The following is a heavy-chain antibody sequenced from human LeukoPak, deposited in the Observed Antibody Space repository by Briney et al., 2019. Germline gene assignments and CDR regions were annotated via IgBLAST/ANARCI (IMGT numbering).Heavy chain of an antibody. CDR2: IGNKVSNYAT. CDR3: TRSLNWIREY. V-gene: IGHV3-73*01. J-gene: IGHJ4*02. D-gene: IGHD1-20*01. Sequence: GGSLRLSCAASGFTFSGSTMHWVRQASGKGLEWVGRIGNKVSNYATTYAASVKGRSTISRDDSKNTAYLQMNSLKTEDTAVYYCTRSLNWIREYWGQGTLVTVSS. CDR1: GFTFSGST.